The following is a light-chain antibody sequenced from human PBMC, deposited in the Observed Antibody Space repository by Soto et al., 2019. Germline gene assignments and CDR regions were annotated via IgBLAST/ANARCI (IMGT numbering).Light chain of an antibody. CDR3: QQRSAWPRT. CDR1: QSVGSY. Sequence: EVVLTQSPATLSLSPGDRATLSCKASQSVGSYLAWYQQKPGQAPRLLVYDASNRASGIPPRFSGSGSGTDFTLTIGSLEPEDFAVYYCQQRSAWPRTFGQGTKVEVK. CDR2: DAS. V-gene: IGKV3-11*01. J-gene: IGKJ1*01.